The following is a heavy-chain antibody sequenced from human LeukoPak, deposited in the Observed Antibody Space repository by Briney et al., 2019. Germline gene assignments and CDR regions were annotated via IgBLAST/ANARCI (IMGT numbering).Heavy chain of an antibody. D-gene: IGHD3-3*01. CDR3: ARASLITIFDNWFDP. V-gene: IGHV4-59*01. Sequence: SETLSLTCTVSGGSISSYYWSWIRQPPGKGLEWIGYFYYSGSTNYNPSLKSRVTISVDTSKNQFSLKLSSVTAADTAVYYCARASLITIFDNWFDPWGQGTLVTVSS. CDR2: FYYSGST. J-gene: IGHJ5*02. CDR1: GGSISSYY.